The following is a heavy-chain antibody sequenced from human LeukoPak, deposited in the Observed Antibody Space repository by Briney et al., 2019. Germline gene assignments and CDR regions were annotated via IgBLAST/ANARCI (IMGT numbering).Heavy chain of an antibody. CDR2: IRYDGSNK. J-gene: IGHJ6*03. V-gene: IGHV3-30*02. Sequence: GGSLRLSCAASGFTFSSYGMHWVRQAPGKGLEWVAFIRYDGSNKYYADSVKGRFAISRDNSKNTLYLQMSSLRAEDTAVYYCAKDLGFVLSYMDVWGKGTTVTISS. CDR1: GFTFSSYG. D-gene: IGHD2/OR15-2a*01. CDR3: AKDLGFVLSYMDV.